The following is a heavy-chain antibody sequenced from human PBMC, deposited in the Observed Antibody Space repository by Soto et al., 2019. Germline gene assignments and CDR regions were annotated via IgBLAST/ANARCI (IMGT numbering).Heavy chain of an antibody. D-gene: IGHD2-15*01. J-gene: IGHJ4*02. CDR2: ISGSGGST. Sequence: PVGSLRLSCAASGFTFSSYAMSWVRQAPGKGLEWVSAISGSGGSTYYADSVKGRFTISRDNSKNTLYLQMNSLRAEDTAVYYCAKIVGQQAAMYYFDYWGQGTLVTVSS. CDR3: AKIVGQQAAMYYFDY. CDR1: GFTFSSYA. V-gene: IGHV3-23*01.